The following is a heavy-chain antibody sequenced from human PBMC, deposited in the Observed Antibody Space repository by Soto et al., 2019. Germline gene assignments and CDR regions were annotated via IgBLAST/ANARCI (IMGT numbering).Heavy chain of an antibody. J-gene: IGHJ1*01. CDR1: GGSFSGYY. V-gene: IGHV4-34*01. CDR3: ARYQSSGWYGHFQH. D-gene: IGHD6-19*01. CDR2: INHSGST. Sequence: SETLSLTCAVYGGSFSGYYWSWIRQPPGKGLEWIGEINHSGSTNYNPSLKSRVTISVDTSKNQFSLKLSSVTAADTAVYYCARYQSSGWYGHFQHWGQGTLVTVSS.